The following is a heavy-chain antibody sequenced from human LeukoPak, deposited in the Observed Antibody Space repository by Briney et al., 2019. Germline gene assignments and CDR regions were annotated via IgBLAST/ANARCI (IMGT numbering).Heavy chain of an antibody. CDR2: ISGDGGSA. CDR1: GFTFDDYA. Sequence: GGSLRLSCAASGFTFDDYAMHWVRQAPGKGLEWVSLISGDGGSAYYADSVKGRFTISRDNRKNSLYLQMNSLRTEDTALYYCAKDLADIVEVVVGIDYWGQGTLVNVFS. J-gene: IGHJ4*02. V-gene: IGHV3-43*02. CDR3: AKDLADIVEVVVGIDY. D-gene: IGHD2-15*01.